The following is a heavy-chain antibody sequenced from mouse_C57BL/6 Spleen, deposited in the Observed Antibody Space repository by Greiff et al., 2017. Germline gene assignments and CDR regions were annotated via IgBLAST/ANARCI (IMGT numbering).Heavy chain of an antibody. D-gene: IGHD2-1*01. CDR1: GFTFSDYG. CDR2: ISSGSSTI. Sequence: EVHLVESGGGLVKPGGSLKLSCAASGFTFSDYGMHWVRQAPEKGLEWVAYISSGSSTIYYADTVKGRFTISKDNAKNTLFLQMTSLRSEDTAMYYCARGSTMVPLDYWGQGTTLTVSS. CDR3: ARGSTMVPLDY. V-gene: IGHV5-17*01. J-gene: IGHJ2*01.